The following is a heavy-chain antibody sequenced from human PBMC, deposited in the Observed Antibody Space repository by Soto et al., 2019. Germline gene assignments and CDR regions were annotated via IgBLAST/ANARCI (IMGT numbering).Heavy chain of an antibody. V-gene: IGHV3-48*02. J-gene: IGHJ4*02. Sequence: EVQVVESGGGLVQPGGSLRLSCAASGFTFSSYTMNWVRQAPGKGLEWVSYISSSSRTIYYADSVKGRFTISRDNAENSLYLQMNSLRDEDMAVYYCARRYGDYEGDDYLGQGTLVTVSS. CDR2: ISSSSRTI. CDR1: GFTFSSYT. CDR3: ARRYGDYEGDDY. D-gene: IGHD4-17*01.